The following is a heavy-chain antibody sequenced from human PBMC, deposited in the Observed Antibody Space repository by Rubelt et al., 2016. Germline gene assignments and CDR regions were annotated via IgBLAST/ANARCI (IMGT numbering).Heavy chain of an antibody. CDR1: GGTFSRTG. CDR3: ARLAGDTPLDF. Sequence: QVQLVQSGAEVKKPGSSVKVSCKASGGTFSRTGISWVRQAPGQGLEWMGRINPYNGDTNYSQRFQGTITMPKYTSINTTLMEIHSLRSDDTAVYYCARLAGDTPLDFWGQGTLVTVSS. J-gene: IGHJ4*02. D-gene: IGHD4-17*01. V-gene: IGHV1-2*06. CDR2: INPYNGDT.